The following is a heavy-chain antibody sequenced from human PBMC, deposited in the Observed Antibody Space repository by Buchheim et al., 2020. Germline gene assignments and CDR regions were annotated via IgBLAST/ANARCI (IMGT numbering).Heavy chain of an antibody. D-gene: IGHD3-22*01. CDR1: GFTFPSYA. Sequence: EVQLVESGGHFVQPGGSLRLSCAASGFTFPSYAMIWVRQAPGKGLEWVSAIVGSGSTTSYADSVGGRFNISRDNSKDTLYLQMNSLRVEDTARYFCAKTLRGSYYYDATGYSSDSWGQGTL. CDR3: AKTLRGSYYYDATGYSSDS. CDR2: IVGSGSTT. J-gene: IGHJ5*02. V-gene: IGHV3-23*04.